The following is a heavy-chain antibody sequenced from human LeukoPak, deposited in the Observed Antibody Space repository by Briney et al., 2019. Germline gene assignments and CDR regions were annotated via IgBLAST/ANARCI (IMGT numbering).Heavy chain of an antibody. J-gene: IGHJ3*02. CDR1: GYTFTSYY. D-gene: IGHD6-25*01. Sequence: PGASVKVSCKASGYTFTSYYVHWVRQAPGQGLEWMGIINPTSGDTNYAQNFRGRVTMTRDMSTSTVYMELSSLRSEDTAVYYCARYGFSSVWQGGWHAFDIWGLGTMVTVSS. CDR3: ARYGFSSVWQGGWHAFDI. CDR2: INPTSGDT. V-gene: IGHV1-46*01.